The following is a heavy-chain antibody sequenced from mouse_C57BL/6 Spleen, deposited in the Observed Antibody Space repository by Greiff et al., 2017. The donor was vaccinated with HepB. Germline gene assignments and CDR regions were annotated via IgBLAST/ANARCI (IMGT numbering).Heavy chain of an antibody. J-gene: IGHJ2*01. CDR3: ARGGYWRYYFDY. CDR2: INPNNGGT. D-gene: IGHD3-1*01. Sequence: VQLQQSGPELVKPGASVKISCKASGYTFTDYYMNWVKQSHGKSLEWIGDINPNNGGTSYNQKLKGKATLTVDKSPSTAYMELRSLTSEDSAVYYCARGGYWRYYFDYWGQGTTLTVSS. V-gene: IGHV1-26*01. CDR1: GYTFTDYY.